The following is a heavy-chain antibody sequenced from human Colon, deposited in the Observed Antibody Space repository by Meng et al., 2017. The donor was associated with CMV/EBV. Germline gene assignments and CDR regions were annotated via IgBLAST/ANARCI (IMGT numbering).Heavy chain of an antibody. CDR1: GFRFDDFG. J-gene: IGHJ1*01. D-gene: IGHD2-15*01. Sequence: GGSLRLSCEASGFRFDDFGMHWVRHAPGKGLEWVSGITWNSDTIDYADSVKGLFTVSRDNANKFLYLHMSSLRPEDTALYYCAKDTRLCTGGTCYSILDHWGQGTQVTVSS. CDR2: ITWNSDTI. CDR3: AKDTRLCTGGTCYSILDH. V-gene: IGHV3-9*01.